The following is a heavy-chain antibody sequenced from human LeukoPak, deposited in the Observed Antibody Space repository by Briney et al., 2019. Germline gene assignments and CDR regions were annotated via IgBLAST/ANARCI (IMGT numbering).Heavy chain of an antibody. CDR1: GFTFSSYW. Sequence: GGSLRLSCAPSGFTFSSYWMSWVRQAPGKGLEWVANINQDGGETYYVDSVKGRFIISRDNTKNSLYLQMNSLRAEDAAVYYCAIMHRYYDGSGYWVQWGQGTLVTVSS. D-gene: IGHD3-22*01. V-gene: IGHV3-7*03. J-gene: IGHJ4*02. CDR2: INQDGGET. CDR3: AIMHRYYDGSGYWVQ.